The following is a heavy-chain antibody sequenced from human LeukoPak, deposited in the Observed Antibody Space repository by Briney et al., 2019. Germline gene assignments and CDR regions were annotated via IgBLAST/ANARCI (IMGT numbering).Heavy chain of an antibody. CDR3: ARGPAAGNLLGF. J-gene: IGHJ4*02. Sequence: GGSLRLSCAASGFSFSNYWMSWVRQAPGKGLEWVANIKQDGSEKYYVDSVKGRFTISRENAKNSVSLQMYSLRAEDTAVYYCARGPAAGNLLGFWGQGTLVTVSS. CDR2: IKQDGSEK. V-gene: IGHV3-7*01. D-gene: IGHD6-19*01. CDR1: GFSFSNYW.